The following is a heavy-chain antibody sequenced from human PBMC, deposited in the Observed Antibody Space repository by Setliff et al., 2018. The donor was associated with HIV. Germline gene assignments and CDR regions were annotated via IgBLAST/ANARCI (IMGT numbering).Heavy chain of an antibody. CDR3: ARAIAAAGIAPFDY. CDR1: GGSISSSSYY. D-gene: IGHD6-13*01. V-gene: IGHV4-39*07. J-gene: IGHJ4*02. CDR2: IYYNGNT. Sequence: PSETLSLTCTVSGGSISSSSYYWGWIRQSPGTGLEWIGSIYYNGNTYYNPSLKSRVTISVDTSKNQFSLNLSSVTAADTAVYYCARAIAAAGIAPFDYWGQGTLVTVSS.